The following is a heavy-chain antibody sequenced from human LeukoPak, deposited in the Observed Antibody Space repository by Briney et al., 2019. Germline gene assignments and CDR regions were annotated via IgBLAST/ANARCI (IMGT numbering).Heavy chain of an antibody. D-gene: IGHD6-13*01. J-gene: IGHJ6*03. CDR1: GYSISSGYY. V-gene: IGHV4-38-2*02. Sequence: SETLSLTCTVSGYSISSGYYWGWIRQPPGKGLEWIGSIYHSGSTYYNPSLKSRVTISVDTSKNQFSLKLSSVTAADTAVYYCARDLSGIAAAGNYYYYYMDVWGKGTTVTVSS. CDR3: ARDLSGIAAAGNYYYYYMDV. CDR2: IYHSGST.